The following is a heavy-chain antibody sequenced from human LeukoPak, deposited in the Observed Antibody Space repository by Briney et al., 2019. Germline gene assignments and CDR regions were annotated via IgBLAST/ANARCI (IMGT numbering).Heavy chain of an antibody. Sequence: ASVKVSCKVSGYTFTDYYMHWVQQAPGKGLEWMGLVDPEDGETIYAEKFQGRVTITADTSTDTAYMELSSLRSEDTAVYYCATDMVVTSGYWGQGTLVTVSS. D-gene: IGHD3-10*01. CDR2: VDPEDGET. CDR1: GYTFTDYY. CDR3: ATDMVVTSGY. J-gene: IGHJ4*02. V-gene: IGHV1-69-2*01.